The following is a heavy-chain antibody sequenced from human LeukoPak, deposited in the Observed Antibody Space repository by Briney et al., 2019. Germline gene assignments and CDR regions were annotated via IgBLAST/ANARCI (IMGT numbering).Heavy chain of an antibody. CDR1: GYTFSNYG. CDR2: ISAYNGNT. CDR3: ARDFWGGGNPEDYYGMDV. V-gene: IGHV1-18*01. D-gene: IGHD4-23*01. J-gene: IGHJ6*02. Sequence: ASVKVSCKASGYTFSNYGISWVRQAPGQGLEWMGWISAYNGNTNYAQKLQGRVTMTTDTSTSTAYMELRSLRSDDTAVYYCARDFWGGGNPEDYYGMDVWGQGTTVTVSS.